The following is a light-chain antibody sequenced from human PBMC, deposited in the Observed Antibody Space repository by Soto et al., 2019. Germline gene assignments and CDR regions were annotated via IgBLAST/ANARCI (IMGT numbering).Light chain of an antibody. Sequence: DIQRTKNTSSLSASVGDRVNMTCRASRSISRYLSWYQQKPGKAPNLLIYAASSLQSGVPSRFSGAGSGTDFTLTIGNLHPEDFAIYYCKQSYSRQWTFGQVSKVAI. CDR1: RSISRY. V-gene: IGKV1-39*01. J-gene: IGKJ1*01. CDR2: AAS. CDR3: KQSYSRQWT.